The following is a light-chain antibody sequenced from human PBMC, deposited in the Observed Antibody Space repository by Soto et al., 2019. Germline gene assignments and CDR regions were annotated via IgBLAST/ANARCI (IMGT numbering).Light chain of an antibody. CDR2: EDS. J-gene: IGLJ2*01. CDR3: RSYTSSSTLV. Sequence: QSALTQPASVSGSPGQSITISCTGTSSDVGGYNYVSWYQQHPGKAPKLMIYEDSTRPSGVSNRFSGSTSGNTASLTISGLQAEDEDDYGCRSYTSSSTLVFGGGTKLTVL. CDR1: SSDVGGYNY. V-gene: IGLV2-14*01.